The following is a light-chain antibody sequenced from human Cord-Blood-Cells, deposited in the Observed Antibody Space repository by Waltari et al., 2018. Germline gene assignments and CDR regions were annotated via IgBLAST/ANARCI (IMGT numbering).Light chain of an antibody. V-gene: IGKV3-15*01. CDR1: QSVSSN. J-gene: IGKJ1*01. CDR3: QQYNNWPSCT. CDR2: GAS. Sequence: EIVMTQSPATLSVSPGERATLSCRASQSVSSNLAWYQQKPGQAPRLLIYGASTRATGIPARFSGSGSGTEFTLTISSLQSEDFAVYYCQQYNNWPSCTFGEGTTVEI.